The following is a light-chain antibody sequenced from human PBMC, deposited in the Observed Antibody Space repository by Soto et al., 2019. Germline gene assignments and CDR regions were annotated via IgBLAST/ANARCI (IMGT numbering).Light chain of an antibody. CDR1: QSISDY. J-gene: IGKJ1*01. V-gene: IGKV1-5*01. CDR3: QQYYTYWHM. Sequence: IQMTHSPSTLSASVGDRVVITCRASQSISDYLAWYQQKTGKAPKLLIYDASNLESGVPSTFSGSGSGTEFTLTISSLQPDDFATYYCQQYYTYWHMFGQGTKVDIK. CDR2: DAS.